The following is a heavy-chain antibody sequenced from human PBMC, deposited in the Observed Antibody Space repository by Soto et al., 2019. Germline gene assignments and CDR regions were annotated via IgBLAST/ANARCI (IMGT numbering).Heavy chain of an antibody. CDR3: ARGFIRTGQDFAGDAFDI. J-gene: IGHJ3*02. Sequence: APVKGSCKATGYTFPTHYIHLGRQAPGQRLEWMGIINPSGGSTSYAQKFQGRVTMTRDTSTSTVYMELSSLRSEDTAVYYCARGFIRTGQDFAGDAFDIWGQGTMVTVSS. D-gene: IGHD3-3*01. CDR2: INPSGGST. CDR1: GYTFPTHY. V-gene: IGHV1-46*03.